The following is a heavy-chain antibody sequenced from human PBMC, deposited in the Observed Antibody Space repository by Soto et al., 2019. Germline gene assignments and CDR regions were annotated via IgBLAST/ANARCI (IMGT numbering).Heavy chain of an antibody. CDR2: MKPNSGNT. CDR3: AKAAVVIVAARIWFDP. CDR1: GYTFTSDD. V-gene: IGHV1-8*01. D-gene: IGHD2-15*01. J-gene: IGHJ5*02. Sequence: ASVKGSCKASGYTFTSDDSNRRRQATGQGLEWMGWMKPNSGNTGYAQKFQGRVTMTRNTSISTAYMELSSLRSEDTAVYYFAKAAVVIVAARIWFDPWGQGTLVTVSS.